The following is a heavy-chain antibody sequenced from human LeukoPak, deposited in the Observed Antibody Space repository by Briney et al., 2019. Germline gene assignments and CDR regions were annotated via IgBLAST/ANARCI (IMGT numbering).Heavy chain of an antibody. J-gene: IGHJ4*02. D-gene: IGHD2-15*01. CDR1: GGSISSYY. CDR2: IYYSGST. V-gene: IGHV4-59*01. CDR3: ARARGVAARGEFDY. Sequence: PSETLSLTCTVSGGSISSYYWSWIRQPPGKGLEWIGYIYYSGSTNYNPSLKSRVTISVDTSKNQFSLKLTSVTAADTAVYYCARARGVAARGEFDYWGQGTLVTVSS.